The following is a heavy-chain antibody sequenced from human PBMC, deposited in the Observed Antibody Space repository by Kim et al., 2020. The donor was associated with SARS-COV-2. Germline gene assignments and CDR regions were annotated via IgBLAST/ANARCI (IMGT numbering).Heavy chain of an antibody. CDR1: GGSISSSSYY. CDR3: ARDRVRYSSSWYEDY. J-gene: IGHJ4*01. CDR2: IYYSGST. Sequence: SETLSLTCTVSGGSISSSSYYWGWIRQPPGKGLEWIGSIYYSGSTYYNPSLKSRVTISVDTSKNQFSLKLSSVTAADTAVYYCARDRVRYSSSWYEDYWG. V-gene: IGHV4-39*07. D-gene: IGHD6-13*01.